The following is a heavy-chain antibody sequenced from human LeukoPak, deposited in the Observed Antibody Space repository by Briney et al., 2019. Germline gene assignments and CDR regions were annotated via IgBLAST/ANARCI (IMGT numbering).Heavy chain of an antibody. J-gene: IGHJ3*02. V-gene: IGHV3-23*01. Sequence: VGSLRLSCAASGFTFSSYAMSWVRQAPGKGLEWVSAISGSGGSTYYADSVKGRFTISRDNSKNTLYLQMNSLRAEDTAVYYCAKDRAILVVTDTFDIWGQGTMVTVSS. D-gene: IGHD2-21*02. CDR3: AKDRAILVVTDTFDI. CDR2: ISGSGGST. CDR1: GFTFSSYA.